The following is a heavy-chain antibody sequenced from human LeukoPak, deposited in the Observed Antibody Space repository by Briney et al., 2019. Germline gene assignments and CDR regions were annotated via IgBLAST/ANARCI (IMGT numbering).Heavy chain of an antibody. V-gene: IGHV3-74*01. CDR3: ARGYCSSTSCYPFDY. Sequence: GGSLRLSCAASGFTFSSYWMHSVRQAPGKGLVWVSRINSDGSSTSYADSVKGRFTISRDNAKNTLYLQMNSLRAEDTAVYYCARGYCSSTSCYPFDYWGQGTLITVSS. J-gene: IGHJ4*02. CDR2: INSDGSST. CDR1: GFTFSSYW. D-gene: IGHD2-2*01.